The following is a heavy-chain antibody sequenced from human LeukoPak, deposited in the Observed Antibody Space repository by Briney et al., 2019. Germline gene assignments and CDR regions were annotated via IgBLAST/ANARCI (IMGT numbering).Heavy chain of an antibody. J-gene: IGHJ4*02. CDR3: AAEPGYSGYDYALAY. Sequence: GGSLRLSCTASGFTVNNNYMTWVRKAPGKGLEGVSAIYAGGNTNYAGSVKGRFTISRDNSKNTLFLQMNSLRVEDTAVYYCAAEPGYSGYDYALAYWGQGTLVTVSS. CDR2: IYAGGNT. V-gene: IGHV3-66*01. CDR1: GFTVNNNY. D-gene: IGHD5-12*01.